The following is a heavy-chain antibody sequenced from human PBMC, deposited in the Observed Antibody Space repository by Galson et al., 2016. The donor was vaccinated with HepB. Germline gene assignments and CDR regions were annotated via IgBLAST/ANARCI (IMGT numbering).Heavy chain of an antibody. Sequence: ETLSLTCAVSGGSISSSNWWSWVRQPPGKGLEWIGEIYHSGSTNYNPSLKSRVTISVDKSKNQFSLKLSSVTAADTAVYYCARGECSGGSCYSAGYWGQGTLVTVSS. D-gene: IGHD2-15*01. CDR2: IYHSGST. CDR1: GGSISSSNW. CDR3: ARGECSGGSCYSAGY. J-gene: IGHJ4*02. V-gene: IGHV4-4*02.